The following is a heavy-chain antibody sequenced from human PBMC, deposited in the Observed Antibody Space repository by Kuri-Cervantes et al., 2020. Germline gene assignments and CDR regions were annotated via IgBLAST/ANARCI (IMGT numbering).Heavy chain of an antibody. D-gene: IGHD5-18*01. CDR3: ARAGGYRRPGWFDP. Sequence: GGSLRVSCAASGFTFSSYAMHGVRQAPGKGLVCVSRINSDGSSTSYADSVKGRFTISRDNAQNTLYLQMNSLRAEDKAVYYCARAGGYRRPGWFDPWGQGTPVTVSS. V-gene: IGHV3-74*01. CDR2: INSDGSST. CDR1: GFTFSSYA. J-gene: IGHJ5*02.